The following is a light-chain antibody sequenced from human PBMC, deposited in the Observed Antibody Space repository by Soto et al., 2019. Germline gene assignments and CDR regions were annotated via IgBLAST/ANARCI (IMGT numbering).Light chain of an antibody. CDR1: QSINNC. J-gene: IGKJ2*01. V-gene: IGKV1-5*01. Sequence: DIQMTQSPSTLSSSLGDRVTITCRASQSINNCLAWYQQRPGQAPHLLLYDVFRLGTGVPSRFSGSGSGTEFTLTISSLQAEDFATYFCQHYNGYPYTFGPGTKLEI. CDR3: QHYNGYPYT. CDR2: DVF.